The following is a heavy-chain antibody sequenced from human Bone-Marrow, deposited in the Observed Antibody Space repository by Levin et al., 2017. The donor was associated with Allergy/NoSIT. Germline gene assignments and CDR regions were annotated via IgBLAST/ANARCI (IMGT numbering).Heavy chain of an antibody. CDR3: AREYGSASYTGLDY. J-gene: IGHJ4*02. V-gene: IGHV3-21*01. Sequence: GGSLRLSCAASGFTFNTYTVHWVRQSPGKGLEWVSSISGGSGFIYYADSLKGRFTISRDNAKNSVYLQMHSLRPEDTALYYCAREYGSASYTGLDYWGQGTLVTVSS. CDR2: ISGGSGFI. CDR1: GFTFNTYT. D-gene: IGHD3-10*01.